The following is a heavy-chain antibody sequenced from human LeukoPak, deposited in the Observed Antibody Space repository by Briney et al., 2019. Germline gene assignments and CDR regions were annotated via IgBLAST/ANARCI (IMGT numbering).Heavy chain of an antibody. CDR2: IIPILGIA. D-gene: IGHD6-13*01. V-gene: IGHV1-69*04. J-gene: IGHJ4*02. Sequence: SVKVSCKASGGTFSSYAIIWVRQAPGQGLEWMGRIIPILGIANYAQKFQGRVTITADKSTSTAYMELSSLRSEDTAVYYCARSGIAAAGTAFDYWGQGTLVTVSS. CDR1: GGTFSSYA. CDR3: ARSGIAAAGTAFDY.